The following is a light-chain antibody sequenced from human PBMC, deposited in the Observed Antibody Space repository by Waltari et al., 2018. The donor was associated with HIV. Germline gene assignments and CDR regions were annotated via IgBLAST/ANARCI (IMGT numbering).Light chain of an antibody. CDR2: KVS. V-gene: IGLV2-23*02. Sequence: QSVLTQPASVSGSPGQSITIPCHGTSREAGGYTLFPWYQPHRGKAPQLMIYKVSKWASGVSNRFSGSKSGNTASLTIAGLQAEDEADYYCCAYAGSTTYVIFGGGTKLTVL. J-gene: IGLJ2*01. CDR1: SREAGGYTL. CDR3: CAYAGSTTYVI.